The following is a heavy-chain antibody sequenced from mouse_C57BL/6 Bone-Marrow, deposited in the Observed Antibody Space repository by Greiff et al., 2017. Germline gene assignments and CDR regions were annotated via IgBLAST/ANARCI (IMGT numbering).Heavy chain of an antibody. D-gene: IGHD2-10*01. CDR2: INSDGGST. CDR1: EYEFPSHD. CDR3: ASLLSCVFAY. Sequence: EVKVEESGGGLVQPGESLKLSCESNEYEFPSHDMSWVRKTPEKRLELVAAINSDGGSTYYPDTMERRFIISRDNTKKTLYLQLSGLRSEDTALYYCASLLSCVFAYWGQGTLVTVSA. J-gene: IGHJ3*01. V-gene: IGHV5-2*03.